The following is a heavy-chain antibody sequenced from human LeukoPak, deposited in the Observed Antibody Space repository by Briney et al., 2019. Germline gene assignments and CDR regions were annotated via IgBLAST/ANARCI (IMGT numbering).Heavy chain of an antibody. V-gene: IGHV3-7*04. CDR3: ARVRGYSSSHY. J-gene: IGHJ4*02. D-gene: IGHD6-13*01. CDR1: GFTFSSYW. CDR2: IKQDGSEK. Sequence: GGSLRLSCAASGFTFSSYWMSWVGQAPGKGLEWVANIKQDGSEKYYVDSVKGRFTISRDNAKNSLYLQMNSLRAEDTAVYYCARVRGYSSSHYWGQGTLVTVSS.